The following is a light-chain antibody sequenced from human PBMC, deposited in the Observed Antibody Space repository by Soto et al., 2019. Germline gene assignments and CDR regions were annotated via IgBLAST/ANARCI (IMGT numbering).Light chain of an antibody. CDR1: SSNIGAGYD. J-gene: IGLJ2*01. CDR3: LSFDSSLSVV. V-gene: IGLV1-40*01. Sequence: QSALTQPASVSGAPGHRVTISCTCSSSNIGAGYDVHWYQQLPGRAPKLLIYANTNRPSGVPDRFSGSKSGTSASLAITGLQAEDEADYYCLSFDSSLSVVFGGGTKLTVL. CDR2: ANT.